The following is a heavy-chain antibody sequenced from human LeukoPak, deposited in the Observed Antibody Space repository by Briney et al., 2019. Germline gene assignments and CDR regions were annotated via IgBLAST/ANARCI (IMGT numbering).Heavy chain of an antibody. Sequence: GGSLRLSCAASRFTFSSYSMNWVRQAPGKGLEWVSSISSSSSYIYYADSVKGRFTISRDNAKNSLYLQMNSLRAEDTAVYYCARAGRDGYNTIFDYWGQGTLVTVSS. CDR2: ISSSSSYI. CDR3: ARAGRDGYNTIFDY. D-gene: IGHD5-24*01. V-gene: IGHV3-21*01. J-gene: IGHJ4*02. CDR1: RFTFSSYS.